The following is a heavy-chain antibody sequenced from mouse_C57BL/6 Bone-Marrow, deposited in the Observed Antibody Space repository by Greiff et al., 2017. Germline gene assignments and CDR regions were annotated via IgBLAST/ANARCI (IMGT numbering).Heavy chain of an antibody. Sequence: VQLQQSGAELVKPGASVTMSCKASGYTFTSYWITWVKQRPGHGLEWIGDIYPGSGSTNYNEKFKSKATLTVDTSSSTAYMQLSSLTSEDSAVFNYASRWLLPYYYARDYWGQGTSVTVSS. J-gene: IGHJ4*01. CDR3: ASRWLLPYYYARDY. CDR1: GYTFTSYW. CDR2: IYPGSGST. V-gene: IGHV1-55*01. D-gene: IGHD2-3*01.